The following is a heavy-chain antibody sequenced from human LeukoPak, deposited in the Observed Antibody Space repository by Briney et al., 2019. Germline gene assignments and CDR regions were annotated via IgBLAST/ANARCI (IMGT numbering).Heavy chain of an antibody. D-gene: IGHD3-10*01. Sequence: GGSLRLSCAASGFTFSSYAIHWVRQAPGKGLDWVAVISHDGSTKYYADSVKGRFTISRDNSKNTLYLQMSSLTVEDTALYYCARAVIGTEDFDYWGQGTLVTVSS. CDR2: ISHDGSTK. V-gene: IGHV3-30-3*01. CDR3: ARAVIGTEDFDY. J-gene: IGHJ4*02. CDR1: GFTFSSYA.